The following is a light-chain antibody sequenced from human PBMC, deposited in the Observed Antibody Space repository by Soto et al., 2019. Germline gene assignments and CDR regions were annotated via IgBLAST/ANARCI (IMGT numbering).Light chain of an antibody. CDR1: SGHSSYA. Sequence: QPVLTQSPSASASLGASVKLTCTLSSGHSSYAIAWHQQQPEKGPRYLMKLNSDGSHSKGDGIPDRFSGSSSGAERYLTISSVQSEDEADYYCQTWGSGIHWVFGGGTKVTVL. CDR3: QTWGSGIHWV. V-gene: IGLV4-69*01. CDR2: LNSDGSH. J-gene: IGLJ3*02.